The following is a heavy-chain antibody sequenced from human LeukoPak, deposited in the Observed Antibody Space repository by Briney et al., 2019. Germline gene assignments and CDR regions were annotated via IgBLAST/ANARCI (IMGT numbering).Heavy chain of an antibody. CDR1: GYTFTSYG. Sequence: SVKVSCKASGYTFTSYGISWVRQAPGQGLEWMGGIIPIFGTANYAQKFQGRVTITTDESTSTAYMELSSLRSEDTAVYYCASHSYSSSWYGTGDYWGQGTLVTVSS. V-gene: IGHV1-69*05. D-gene: IGHD6-13*01. CDR3: ASHSYSSSWYGTGDY. J-gene: IGHJ4*02. CDR2: IIPIFGTA.